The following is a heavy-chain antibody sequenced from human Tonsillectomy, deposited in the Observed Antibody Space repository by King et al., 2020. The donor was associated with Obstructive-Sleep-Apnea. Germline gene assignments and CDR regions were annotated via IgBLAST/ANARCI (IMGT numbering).Heavy chain of an antibody. Sequence: VQLVESGGGVVQPGRSLRLSCAASGFTFSSYAMHWVRQAPGKGLEWVAVISYDGSNKYYADSVKGRFTISRDNSKNTLYLQMNSLRAEDTAVYYCARDHRITIFGVVLSGMDVWGQGTTVTVSS. J-gene: IGHJ6*02. V-gene: IGHV3-30*04. CDR1: GFTFSSYA. CDR3: ARDHRITIFGVVLSGMDV. CDR2: ISYDGSNK. D-gene: IGHD3-3*01.